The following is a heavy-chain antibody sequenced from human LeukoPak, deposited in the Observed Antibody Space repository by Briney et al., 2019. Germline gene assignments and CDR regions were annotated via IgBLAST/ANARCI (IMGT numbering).Heavy chain of an antibody. J-gene: IGHJ3*02. CDR1: GGSISSYN. D-gene: IGHD3-3*01. CDR3: ATGRFLSASDI. Sequence: PSETLSLTCAVSGGSISSYNWSWIRQPPGKGLEWIGYIYYSGSTKYKPSLKSRVTISVDTSKNQFSLKLSSVTAADTAVYYCATGRFLSASDIWGQGTMVTVSS. V-gene: IGHV4-59*01. CDR2: IYYSGST.